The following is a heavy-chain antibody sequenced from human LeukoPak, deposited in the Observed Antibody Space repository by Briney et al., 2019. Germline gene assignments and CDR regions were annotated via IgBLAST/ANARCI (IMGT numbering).Heavy chain of an antibody. V-gene: IGHV3-21*01. CDR2: ISVSGADT. CDR1: GFTFNDYA. J-gene: IGHJ4*02. D-gene: IGHD2-15*01. Sequence: GGSLRLSCATSGFTFNDYAMNWVRQAPGKGLEWVAGISVSGADTYYADSVKGRFTISRDNSKNSLYLQMNSLRAEDTAVYYCAREARAAYWGQGTLVTVSS. CDR3: AREARAAY.